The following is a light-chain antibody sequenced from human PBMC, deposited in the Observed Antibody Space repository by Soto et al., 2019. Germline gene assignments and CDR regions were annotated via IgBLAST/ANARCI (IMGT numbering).Light chain of an antibody. CDR2: DAS. CDR3: QQRSDWTRGT. CDR1: QSLSNY. Sequence: EIVLTQSPATLSLSPGETATLSCRASQSLSNYLAWYQQRPGQAPRLLIFDASNRATGIPARFSGSGSGTDFTLTISSLEPEDFAVYYCQQRSDWTRGTFGQGTKVEIK. V-gene: IGKV3-11*01. J-gene: IGKJ1*01.